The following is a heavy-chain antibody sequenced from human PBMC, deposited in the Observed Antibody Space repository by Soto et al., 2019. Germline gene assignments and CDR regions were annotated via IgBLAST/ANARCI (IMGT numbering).Heavy chain of an antibody. Sequence: QVQLVESGGGVVKPGRSLRLSCAASGFTFSSYGMNWVRQAPGKGLEWVAVISYDENNKYYADSVKGRFTISRDNSKNTLYLQMNSLRAEDTAVYYCAKVLTGDLDYWGQGTLVTVSS. V-gene: IGHV3-30*18. CDR2: ISYDENNK. CDR1: GFTFSSYG. CDR3: AKVLTGDLDY. D-gene: IGHD7-27*01. J-gene: IGHJ4*02.